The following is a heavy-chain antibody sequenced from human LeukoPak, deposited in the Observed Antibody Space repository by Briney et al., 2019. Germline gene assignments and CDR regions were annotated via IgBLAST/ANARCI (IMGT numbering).Heavy chain of an antibody. CDR3: ARAPNDYGSGRSWFDP. Sequence: SETLSLTCTVSGGSISSSSYYWGWIRQPPGKGLEWIGSIYYSGSTYYNPSLKSRVTISVDTSKNQFSLKLSSVTAADTAVYYCARAPNDYGSGRSWFDPWGQGTLVTVSS. CDR2: IYYSGST. V-gene: IGHV4-39*07. D-gene: IGHD3-10*01. CDR1: GGSISSSSYY. J-gene: IGHJ5*02.